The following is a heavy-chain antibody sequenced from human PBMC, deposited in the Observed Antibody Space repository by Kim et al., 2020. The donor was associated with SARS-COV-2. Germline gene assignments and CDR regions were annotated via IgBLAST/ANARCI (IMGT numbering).Heavy chain of an antibody. V-gene: IGHV1-18*01. J-gene: IGHJ3*02. Sequence: ASVKVSCKASGYTFTSYGISWVRQAPGQGLEWMGWISAYNGNTNYARKLQGRVTMTTDTSTSTAYMELRSLRSDDTAVYYCARAYYDSSGYYLLGAFDIWGQGTMVTVSS. CDR3: ARAYYDSSGYYLLGAFDI. CDR1: GYTFTSYG. CDR2: ISAYNGNT. D-gene: IGHD3-22*01.